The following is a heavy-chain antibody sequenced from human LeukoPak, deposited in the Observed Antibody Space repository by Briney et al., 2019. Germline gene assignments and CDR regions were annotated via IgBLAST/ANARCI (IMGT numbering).Heavy chain of an antibody. CDR3: TRAPTRGGFGELQYFDY. D-gene: IGHD3-10*01. V-gene: IGHV3-49*03. J-gene: IGHJ4*02. Sequence: GGSLRLSCAASGFTFGDYAMSWFRQAPGKGLEWVGFIRSKAYGGTTEYAASVKGRFTISRDDSKSIAYLQMNSLKTEDTAVYYCTRAPTRGGFGELQYFDYWGQGTLVTVSS. CDR2: IRSKAYGGTT. CDR1: GFTFGDYA.